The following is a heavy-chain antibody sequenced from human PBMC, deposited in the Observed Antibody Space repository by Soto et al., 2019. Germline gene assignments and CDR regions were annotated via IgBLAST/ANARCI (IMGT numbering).Heavy chain of an antibody. Sequence: SETLSLTCSVSGAALNSGNYYWSWIRHVPGKGLEWIGHIYVTGAVDYNPSLRDRITISQDTSERQFSLKLRLVTAADTAVYYCARLRIATNNYKWFDPWGQGTLVTVSS. V-gene: IGHV4-31*03. CDR3: ARLRIATNNYKWFDP. CDR1: GAALNSGNYY. J-gene: IGHJ5*02. CDR2: IYVTGAV. D-gene: IGHD2-21*01.